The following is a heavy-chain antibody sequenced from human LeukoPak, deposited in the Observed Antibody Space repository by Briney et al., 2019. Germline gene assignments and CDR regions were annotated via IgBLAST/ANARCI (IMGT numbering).Heavy chain of an antibody. V-gene: IGHV1-46*01. Sequence: ASVKVSCKASGYTFTSYYMHWVRQAPGQGLEWMGIINPSGGSTSYAQKFQGRVTMTRDMSTSTVYMELSSLRSEDTAVYYCARDTGPGLRFLEWLSDYFDYWGQGTLVTVSS. J-gene: IGHJ4*02. CDR3: ARDTGPGLRFLEWLSDYFDY. CDR2: INPSGGST. D-gene: IGHD3-3*01. CDR1: GYTFTSYY.